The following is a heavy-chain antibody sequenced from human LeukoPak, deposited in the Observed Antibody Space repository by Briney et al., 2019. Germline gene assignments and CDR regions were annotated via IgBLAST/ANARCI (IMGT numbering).Heavy chain of an antibody. CDR1: GDSLSSGDHY. V-gene: IGHV4-30-4*01. CDR3: ARAAADTNSWYYFDY. J-gene: IGHJ4*02. D-gene: IGHD2/OR15-2a*01. CDR2: IHYSGST. Sequence: SETLSLTCTVSGDSLSSGDHYWRWIRQPPGKGLEWIGYIHYSGSTYYNPSVKSRVIIAVAMSKNQFSLSLDSLTAADSAVYYCARAAADTNSWYYFDYWGQGTLVTVSS.